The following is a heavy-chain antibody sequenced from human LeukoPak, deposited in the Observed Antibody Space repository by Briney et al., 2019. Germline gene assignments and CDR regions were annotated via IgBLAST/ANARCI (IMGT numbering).Heavy chain of an antibody. CDR3: ARTLYVYSSGWIDY. D-gene: IGHD6-19*01. V-gene: IGHV1-69*06. Sequence: SVKVSCKASGGTFSSYTISWVRQAPGQELEWMGGVIPFFGTANYAQKFQGRVTITADKSTSTAYMELSSLRSEDTAVYYCARTLYVYSSGWIDYWGQGTLVTVSS. CDR2: VIPFFGTA. CDR1: GGTFSSYT. J-gene: IGHJ4*02.